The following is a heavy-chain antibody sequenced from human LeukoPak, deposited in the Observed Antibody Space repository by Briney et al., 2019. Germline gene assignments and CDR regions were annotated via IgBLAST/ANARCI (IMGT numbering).Heavy chain of an antibody. J-gene: IGHJ3*02. CDR3: ARGITMIVVVTYSDAFDI. V-gene: IGHV4-38-2*02. D-gene: IGHD3-22*01. CDR1: GYSISSGYY. CDR2: IYHSGST. Sequence: SETLSLTCTVSGYSISSGYYWGWIRQPPGKGLEWIGSIYHSGSTYYDPSLKSRVTISVDTSKNQFSLKLSSVTAADTAVYYCARGITMIVVVTYSDAFDIWGQGTMVTVSS.